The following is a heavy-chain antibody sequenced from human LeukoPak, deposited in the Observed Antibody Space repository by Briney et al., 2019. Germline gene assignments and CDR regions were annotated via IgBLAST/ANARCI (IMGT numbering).Heavy chain of an antibody. CDR3: AKDLSTGTPLFSLDS. J-gene: IGHJ4*02. V-gene: IGHV3-23*01. CDR1: GFTFSSYA. D-gene: IGHD1-1*01. Sequence: GGSLRLSCAASGFTFSSYAMSWVRQAPGKGPEWVSGISDSGAGTFYADSVKGRFTISRDNSKNTLYLQMNSLRVEDTAVYYCAKDLSTGTPLFSLDSWGQGTLVTVSS. CDR2: ISDSGAGT.